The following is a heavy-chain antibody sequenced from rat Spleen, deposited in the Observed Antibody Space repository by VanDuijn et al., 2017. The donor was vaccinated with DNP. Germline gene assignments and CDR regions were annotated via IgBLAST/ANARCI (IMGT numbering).Heavy chain of an antibody. V-gene: IGHV5-31*01. CDR2: ITTSGDST. CDR1: GFTFNKYW. Sequence: EVQLVESGGDLVQPGRSLKVSCVVSGFTFNKYWMTWIRQVPGKGLEWVASITTSGDSTYSPDSVKGRFTVSRDDARNTLYLQMNSLRSDDTATYYCARGGRSYFDYWGQGVMVTVSS. J-gene: IGHJ2*01. D-gene: IGHD1-11*01. CDR3: ARGGRSYFDY.